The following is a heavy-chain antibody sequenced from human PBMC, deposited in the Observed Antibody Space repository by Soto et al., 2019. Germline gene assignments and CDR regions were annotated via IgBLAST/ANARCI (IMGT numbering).Heavy chain of an antibody. J-gene: IGHJ6*02. V-gene: IGHV1-24*01. Sequence: QVQLVQSGAEVKKPGASVKVSCKVSGYTLTELSMHWVRQAPGKGLEWMGGFDPEDGETIYAQKFQGRVTMTEDTSTDTAYMELSSLSSEDTAVYYCATADYSNYGGYYYYGMDVWGQGTTVTVSS. CDR1: GYTLTELS. D-gene: IGHD4-4*01. CDR3: ATADYSNYGGYYYYGMDV. CDR2: FDPEDGET.